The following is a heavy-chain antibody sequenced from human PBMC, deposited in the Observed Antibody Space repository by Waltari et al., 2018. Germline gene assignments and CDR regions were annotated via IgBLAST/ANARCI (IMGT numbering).Heavy chain of an antibody. CDR1: GFTFSNYW. CDR3: VREKDLNGGCVHDS. CDR2: TNKDGGGT. J-gene: IGHJ4*02. V-gene: IGHV3-74*01. Sequence: EVQLVESGGGLVQPGGSLRLSCAASGFTFSNYWMDWVRQVPGKGLVWVERTNKDGGGTSYADSVEGRLTISRDNAKNTLHLQMTSLTAEDTAVYYCVREKDLNGGCVHDSWGRGTLVTVSS. D-gene: IGHD2-8*01.